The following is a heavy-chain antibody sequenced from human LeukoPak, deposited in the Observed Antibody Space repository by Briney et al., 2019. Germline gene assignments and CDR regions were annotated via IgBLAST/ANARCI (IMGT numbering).Heavy chain of an antibody. Sequence: SETLSLTCTVSGGSISGGSYYWSWFRQPAGKGLEWIGRIYTSGSTNYNPSLKSRVTISVDTSKNQFSLKLSSVTAADTAVYYCAREPDDFWSGYWDYWGQGTVVTVSS. V-gene: IGHV4-61*02. J-gene: IGHJ4*02. CDR3: AREPDDFWSGYWDY. CDR2: IYTSGST. CDR1: GGSISGGSYY. D-gene: IGHD3-3*01.